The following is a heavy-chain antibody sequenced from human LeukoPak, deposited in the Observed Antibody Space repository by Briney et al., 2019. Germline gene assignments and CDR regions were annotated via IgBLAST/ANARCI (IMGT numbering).Heavy chain of an antibody. J-gene: IGHJ6*03. CDR2: IYHSGST. D-gene: IGHD6-13*01. Sequence: PSDTLSLTRTVSGGSISSHYWRRLRQPPGKGLEWVGYIYHSGSTNYNPSLKSRVNMSVDTSKNQFSLKLSSVTAADTAVYYCAREAAARGDYYYYYMDVWGRGTTVTVSS. V-gene: IGHV4-59*11. CDR3: AREAAARGDYYYYYMDV. CDR1: GGSISSHY.